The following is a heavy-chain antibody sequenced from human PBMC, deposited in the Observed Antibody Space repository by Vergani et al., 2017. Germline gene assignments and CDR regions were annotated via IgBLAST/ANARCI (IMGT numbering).Heavy chain of an antibody. CDR1: GFTFQAFA. CDR2: IDRNYGVK. CDR3: VKDNDYDADGPFDL. Sequence: VEAGGGLVQPGGSLRLSCTASGFTFQAFAFHWVRQVSGRGLELVSGIDRNYGVKNGNSFEGRFSISRDNAKKAVFLQRNNLRHEDTALYFCVKDNDYDADGPFDLWGRGTLVTVSS. D-gene: IGHD3-16*01. V-gene: IGHV3-9*01. J-gene: IGHJ2*01.